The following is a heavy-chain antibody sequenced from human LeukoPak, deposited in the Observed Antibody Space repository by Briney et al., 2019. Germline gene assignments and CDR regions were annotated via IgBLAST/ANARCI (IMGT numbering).Heavy chain of an antibody. CDR2: INPNSGGT. J-gene: IGHJ4*02. CDR3: VRDFGGQWLFPFDY. CDR1: GYTFTGYY. Sequence: GASVKVSCKASGYTFTGYYMHWVRQAPGQGLEWMGWINPNSGGTNYAQKFQGRVTMTRDTSISTAYMELSRLRSDDTAVYYCVRDFGGQWLFPFDYWGQGTLVTVSS. D-gene: IGHD6-19*01. V-gene: IGHV1-2*02.